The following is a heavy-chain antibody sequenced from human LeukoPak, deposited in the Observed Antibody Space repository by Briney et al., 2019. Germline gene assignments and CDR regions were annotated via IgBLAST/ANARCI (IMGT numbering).Heavy chain of an antibody. J-gene: IGHJ4*02. Sequence: GGSLRVSRAASGFSFRDYWMSWVRQAPGKGLEWVADITPDGSGKTYVDSVKGRFTISRDNAEQSLYVQMDTLTAEDTAVYYCVTSWIRQQRDSWGQGTLVTVSS. CDR2: ITPDGSGK. V-gene: IGHV3-7*01. CDR1: GFSFRDYW. CDR3: VTSWIRQQRDS. D-gene: IGHD1-1*01.